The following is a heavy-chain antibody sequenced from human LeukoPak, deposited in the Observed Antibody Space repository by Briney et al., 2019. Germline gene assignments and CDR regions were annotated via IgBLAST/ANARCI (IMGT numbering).Heavy chain of an antibody. V-gene: IGHV4-59*08. Sequence: SETLSLTFTVSGGSISSYYWSWIRQPPGKGLEWIGYIYYSGSTNYNPSLKSRVTISVDTSKNQFSLKLSSVTAADTAVYYCARLPAVAYYYGMDVWGQGTTVTVSS. CDR3: ARLPAVAYYYGMDV. J-gene: IGHJ6*02. CDR2: IYYSGST. D-gene: IGHD6-19*01. CDR1: GGSISSYY.